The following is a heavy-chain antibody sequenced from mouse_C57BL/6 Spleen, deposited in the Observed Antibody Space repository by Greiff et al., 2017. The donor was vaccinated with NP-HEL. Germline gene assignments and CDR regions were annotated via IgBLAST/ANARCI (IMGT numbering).Heavy chain of an antibody. Sequence: EVKLVESGGGLVKPGGSLKLSCAASGFTFSDYGMHWVRQAPEKGLEWVAYISSGSSTIYYADTVQGRFTISRDNAKNTLFLQMTSLRSEDTAMYYCARRIYYGNYDAMDYWGQGTSVTVSS. V-gene: IGHV5-17*01. CDR1: GFTFSDYG. D-gene: IGHD2-1*01. J-gene: IGHJ4*01. CDR2: ISSGSSTI. CDR3: ARRIYYGNYDAMDY.